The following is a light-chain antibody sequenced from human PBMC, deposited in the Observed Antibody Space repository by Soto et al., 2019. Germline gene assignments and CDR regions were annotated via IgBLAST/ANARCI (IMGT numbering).Light chain of an antibody. Sequence: EIVLTQSPGTLSLSPGERATLSCRASQSVSSSYLAWYQQKPGQAPRLLIYGASSRATGIPDRASGSGSGTDFTLTISRLEPEDFAVYFCHQYGSSLFTFGGGTKVEIK. CDR1: QSVSSSY. J-gene: IGKJ4*01. V-gene: IGKV3-20*01. CDR2: GAS. CDR3: HQYGSSLFT.